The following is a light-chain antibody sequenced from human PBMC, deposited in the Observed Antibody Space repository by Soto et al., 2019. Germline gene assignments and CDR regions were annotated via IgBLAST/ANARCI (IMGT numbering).Light chain of an antibody. J-gene: IGLJ2*01. CDR1: SSDVGGYNL. V-gene: IGLV2-23*03. Sequence: QSVLTHSASVSGSPGQSITISCTGTSSDVGGYNLVSWYQQYPGKAPKLMLYEGSKRPSGVSNRFSGSKSGNTASLTISGLQAEDEADYYCCSYAGTYTFVVFGGGTKVTVL. CDR3: CSYAGTYTFVV. CDR2: EGS.